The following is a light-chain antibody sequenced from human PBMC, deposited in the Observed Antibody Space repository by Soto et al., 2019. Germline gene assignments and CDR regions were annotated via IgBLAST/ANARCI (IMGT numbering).Light chain of an antibody. CDR3: QQDGSSPIT. J-gene: IGKJ5*01. CDR1: QSVSSNY. CDR2: VAS. V-gene: IGKV3-20*01. Sequence: EIVLTQSPGTLSLSPGERATLSCRASQSVSSNYLAWYQQKPGQAPRVLIYVASSRATGIPDRFSGSWSGTDFTLTSSRLEPEDFAVYYCQQDGSSPITFGQGKRLEIK.